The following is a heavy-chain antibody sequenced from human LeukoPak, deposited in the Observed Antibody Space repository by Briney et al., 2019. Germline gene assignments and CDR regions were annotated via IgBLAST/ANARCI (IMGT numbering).Heavy chain of an antibody. V-gene: IGHV1-18*01. CDR1: GYTFSTSA. J-gene: IGHJ4*02. D-gene: IGHD6-13*01. Sequence: ASVKVSCKASGYTFSTSAISWVRQAPGQGLEWMGWISVYNGNTKCTRKFQGRVTMTTYTTTSTAYMELRNLRSDDTAVYYCARDYSSSWYYFNNWGQGTLVTVSS. CDR2: ISVYNGNT. CDR3: ARDYSSSWYYFNN.